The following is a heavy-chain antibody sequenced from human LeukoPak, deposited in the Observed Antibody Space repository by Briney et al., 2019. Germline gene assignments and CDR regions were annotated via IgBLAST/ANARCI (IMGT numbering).Heavy chain of an antibody. CDR3: ARGILEWLPPHYYYYMDV. D-gene: IGHD3-3*01. CDR1: GGTFSSYA. V-gene: IGHV1-69*04. J-gene: IGHJ6*03. Sequence: SVKVSCKASGGTFSSYAISWVRQAPGQGLEWMGRIIPILGIANYAQKFQGRVTITADKSTSTAYMELSSLRTEDTAVYYCARGILEWLPPHYYYYMDVWGKGTTVTVSS. CDR2: IIPILGIA.